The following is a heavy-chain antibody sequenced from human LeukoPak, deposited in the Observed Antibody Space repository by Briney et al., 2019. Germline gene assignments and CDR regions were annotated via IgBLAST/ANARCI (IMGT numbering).Heavy chain of an antibody. CDR1: GFTFSSAW. CDR3: ITRPNPVGY. J-gene: IGHJ4*02. V-gene: IGHV3-15*01. CDR2: IKTKTDGGTT. Sequence: GGSLRLSCAASGFTFSSAWMSWVRPAPGKGLEWVGRIKTKTDGGTTDYAAPVKGRFTISRDDSKDTLYLQMNSLTTEDTAVYYCITRPNPVGYWGQGTLVTVSS. D-gene: IGHD6-6*01.